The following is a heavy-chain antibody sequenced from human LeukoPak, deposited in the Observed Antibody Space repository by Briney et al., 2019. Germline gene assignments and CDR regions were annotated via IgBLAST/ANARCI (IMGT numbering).Heavy chain of an antibody. CDR2: ISGSGGST. CDR1: GFTFSNYA. CDR3: AKVAMGYYGSGSLDY. D-gene: IGHD3-10*01. V-gene: IGHV3-23*01. J-gene: IGHJ4*02. Sequence: GGSLRLSCAASGFTFSNYAMSWVRQAPGKGLEWVSGISGSGGSTYYADSVKGRLTISRDNSKNTLYLQMNSLRAEDTAVYYCAKVAMGYYGSGSLDYWGQGTLVTVSS.